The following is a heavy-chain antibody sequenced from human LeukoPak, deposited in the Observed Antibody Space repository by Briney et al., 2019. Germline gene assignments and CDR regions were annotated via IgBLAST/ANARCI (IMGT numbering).Heavy chain of an antibody. D-gene: IGHD5-12*01. CDR3: ARLRTDSGYDYMYSHH. V-gene: IGHV5-10-1*01. J-gene: IGHJ1*01. CDR1: GYSFSSYW. CDR2: IDPSDSYT. Sequence: GESLKISCKGSGYSFSSYWISWVRQMPGKGLEWMGRIDPSDSYTSYSPSFEGHVTISADESTSTAYLQWSSLKASDTAMYYCARLRTDSGYDYMYSHHWGQGTLVTVSS.